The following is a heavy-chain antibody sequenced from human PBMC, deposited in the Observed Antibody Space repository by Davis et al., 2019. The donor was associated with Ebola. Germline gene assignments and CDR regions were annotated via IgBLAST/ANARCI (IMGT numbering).Heavy chain of an antibody. V-gene: IGHV3-33*08. D-gene: IGHD6-13*01. Sequence: GGSLRLSCPASGFIFSSAWMNWVRQAPGKGLEWVAVIWYDGSNKYYADSVKGRFTISRDNSKNTLYLQMNSLRAEDTAVYYCARGAYSSSWYHFDYWGQGTLVTVSS. CDR3: ARGAYSSSWYHFDY. J-gene: IGHJ4*02. CDR2: IWYDGSNK. CDR1: GFIFSSAW.